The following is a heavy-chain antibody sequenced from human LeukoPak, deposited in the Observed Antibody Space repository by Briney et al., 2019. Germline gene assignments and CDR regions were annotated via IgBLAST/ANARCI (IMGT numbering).Heavy chain of an antibody. Sequence: GGSLRLSCAASGFTFSSYAMHWVRHAPGKGLERVAVISYDGSNKYYADSVKGRFTISRDNSKNTLYLQMNSLRAEDTAVYYCARGKGFYYYGMDVWGQGTTVTVSS. V-gene: IGHV3-30-3*01. CDR2: ISYDGSNK. CDR1: GFTFSSYA. CDR3: ARGKGFYYYGMDV. J-gene: IGHJ6*02.